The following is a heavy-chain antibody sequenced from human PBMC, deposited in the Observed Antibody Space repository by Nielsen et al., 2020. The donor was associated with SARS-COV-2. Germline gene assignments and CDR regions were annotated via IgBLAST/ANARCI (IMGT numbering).Heavy chain of an antibody. CDR2: IQSGGTT. D-gene: IGHD4-23*01. J-gene: IGHJ4*02. CDR3: ARIGWELDLDF. Sequence: GESLKISCAASGLIVSSNYMYWVRQAPGKGLEWVSVIQSGGTTFYADSVKGRFTISRDNSKNTVYLDMNNLRVEDTAVYYCARIGWELDLDFWGQGTLVIVSS. V-gene: IGHV3-53*01. CDR1: GLIVSSNY.